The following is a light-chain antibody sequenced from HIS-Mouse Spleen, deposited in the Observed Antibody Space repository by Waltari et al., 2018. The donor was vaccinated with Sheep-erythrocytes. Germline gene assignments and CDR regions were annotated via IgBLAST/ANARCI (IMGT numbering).Light chain of an antibody. J-gene: IGLJ3*02. CDR1: SSDVGGYNL. CDR2: EGS. V-gene: IGLV2-23*01. CDR3: CSYAGSSTPWV. Sequence: QSALTQPASVSGSPGQSITISCTGTSSDVGGYNLFLWYQQHPGKAPKLMIYEGSKRPSGVSNRFSGSKSGNTASLTISGLQAEDEADYYCCSYAGSSTPWVFGGGTKLTVL.